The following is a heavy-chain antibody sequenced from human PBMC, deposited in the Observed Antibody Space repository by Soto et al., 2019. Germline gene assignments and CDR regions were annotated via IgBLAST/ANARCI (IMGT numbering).Heavy chain of an antibody. J-gene: IGHJ6*02. Sequence: LSLTCTVSGGSISSYYWSWIRQPPGKGLEWIGYIYYSGSTNYNPSLKSRVTISVDTSKNQFSLKLSSVTAADTAVYYCARVGIVAGTYYYYYGMDVWGQGTTVTVSS. D-gene: IGHD6-19*01. CDR3: ARVGIVAGTYYYYYGMDV. CDR1: GGSISSYY. CDR2: IYYSGST. V-gene: IGHV4-59*01.